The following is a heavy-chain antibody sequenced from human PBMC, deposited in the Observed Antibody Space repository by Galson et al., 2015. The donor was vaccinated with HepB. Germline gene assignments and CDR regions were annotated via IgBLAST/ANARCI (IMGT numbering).Heavy chain of an antibody. CDR1: GYTFTSYA. J-gene: IGHJ4*02. Sequence: SVKVSCKASGYTFTSYAMHWVRQAPGQRLEWMGWINAGNGNTKYSQKFQGRVTITRDTSASAAYMELSSLRSEDTAVYYCAREYSPPYCSGGSCPRRGFDYWGQGTLVTVSS. V-gene: IGHV1-3*01. CDR3: AREYSPPYCSGGSCPRRGFDY. D-gene: IGHD2-15*01. CDR2: INAGNGNT.